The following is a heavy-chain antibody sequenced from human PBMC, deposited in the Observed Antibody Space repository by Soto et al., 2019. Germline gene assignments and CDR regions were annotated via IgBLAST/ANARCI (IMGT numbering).Heavy chain of an antibody. V-gene: IGHV4-39*01. CDR2: FFIGGNT. D-gene: IGHD3-16*01. Sequence: SETLSLTCTVSGGSISSSTYYWGWMRQPPGKGLEWIASFFIGGNTYYNPSLKSRVTISVDTSKNQFSLKLSSVTAADTAVYYCARHNGPLYVGYYYDMDVWGQGTKVTVSS. CDR1: GGSISSSTYY. CDR3: ARHNGPLYVGYYYDMDV. J-gene: IGHJ6*02.